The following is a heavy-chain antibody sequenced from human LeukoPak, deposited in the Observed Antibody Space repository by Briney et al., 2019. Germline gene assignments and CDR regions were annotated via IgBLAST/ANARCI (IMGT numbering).Heavy chain of an antibody. J-gene: IGHJ4*02. CDR1: GYTFTSRY. V-gene: IGHV1-69*13. CDR2: IIPIFGTA. Sequence: SVKVSCKASGYTFTSRYIHWVRQAPGQGLEWMGGIIPIFGTANYAQKFQGRVTITADESTSTAYMELSSLRSEDTAVYYCARAGRHYYDSSGYQAAPDYFDYWGQGTLVTVSS. D-gene: IGHD3-22*01. CDR3: ARAGRHYYDSSGYQAAPDYFDY.